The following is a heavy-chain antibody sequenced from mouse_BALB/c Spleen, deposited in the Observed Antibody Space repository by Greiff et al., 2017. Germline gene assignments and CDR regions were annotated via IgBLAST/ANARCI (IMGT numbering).Heavy chain of an antibody. CDR1: GFTFSSYA. V-gene: IGHV5-6-5*01. CDR2: ISSGGST. D-gene: IGHD6-2*01. J-gene: IGHJ2*01. Sequence: EVQVVESGGGLVKPGGSLKLSCAASGFTFSSYALSWVRQTPEKRLEWVASISSGGSTYYPDSVKGRFTISRDNARNILYLQMSSLRSEDTAMYYCARGVSLPYFDYWGQGTTLTVSS. CDR3: ARGVSLPYFDY.